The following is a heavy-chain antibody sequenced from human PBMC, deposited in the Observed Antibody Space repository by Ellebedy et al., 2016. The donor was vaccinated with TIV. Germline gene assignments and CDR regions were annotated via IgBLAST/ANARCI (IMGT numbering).Heavy chain of an antibody. CDR2: ISYDGSNK. CDR1: GFTFSSYA. D-gene: IGHD2-15*01. V-gene: IGHV3-30-3*01. Sequence: GESLKISXAASGFTFSSYAMHWVRRAPGKGLEWVAVISYDGSNKYYADSVKGRFTISRDNSKNTLYLQMNSLRAEDTAVYYCARLGCSGGSCYFDYWGQGTLVTVSS. CDR3: ARLGCSGGSCYFDY. J-gene: IGHJ4*02.